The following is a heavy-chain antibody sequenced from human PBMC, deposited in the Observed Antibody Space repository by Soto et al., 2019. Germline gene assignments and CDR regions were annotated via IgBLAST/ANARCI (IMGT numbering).Heavy chain of an antibody. V-gene: IGHV3-15*01. J-gene: IGHJ4*02. CDR2: IKSKTDGGTT. Sequence: GGSLRLSCAASGFTFSNAWMSWVRQAPGKGLEWVGRIKSKTDGGTTDYAAPVKGRSTISRDDSKNTLYLQMNSLKTEDTAVYYCTTDKRNRNDRFDYWGQGTLVTVSS. D-gene: IGHD1-1*01. CDR1: GFTFSNAW. CDR3: TTDKRNRNDRFDY.